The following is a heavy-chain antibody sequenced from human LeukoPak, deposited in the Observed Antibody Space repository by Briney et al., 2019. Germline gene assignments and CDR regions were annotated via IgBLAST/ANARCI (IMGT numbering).Heavy chain of an antibody. CDR1: GFTFNTYA. Sequence: KTGGSLRLSCAASGFTFNTYAMNWVRQAPGKGLEWVSSISSSSSYIYYADSVKGRFTISRDNAKNSLYLQMNSLRAEDTAVYYCARVGEYGDPVGDYYGMDVWGQGTTVTVSS. J-gene: IGHJ6*02. CDR2: ISSSSSYI. D-gene: IGHD4-17*01. CDR3: ARVGEYGDPVGDYYGMDV. V-gene: IGHV3-21*01.